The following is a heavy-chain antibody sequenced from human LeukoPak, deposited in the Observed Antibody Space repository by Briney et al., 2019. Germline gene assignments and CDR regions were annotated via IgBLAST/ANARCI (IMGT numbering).Heavy chain of an antibody. Sequence: GGSLRLSCAASGFTFSLYAMNWVRQAPGKGLEWISYINDDGSDIHYAGSVRGRFTISRDDARKTLYLQLSSLRVEDTAVYYCARDTFQPGLIDSGGQGTLVTVSS. J-gene: IGHJ4*02. V-gene: IGHV3-21*05. D-gene: IGHD2-2*01. CDR1: GFTFSLYA. CDR3: ARDTFQPGLIDS. CDR2: INDDGSDI.